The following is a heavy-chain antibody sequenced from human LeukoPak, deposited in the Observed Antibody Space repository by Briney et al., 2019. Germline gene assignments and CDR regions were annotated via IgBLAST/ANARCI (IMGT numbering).Heavy chain of an antibody. CDR2: ISSSSYI. J-gene: IGHJ4*02. Sequence: GGSLRLSCAASGFTFSSYSMNWVRQAPGKGLEWVSSISSSSYIYYADSVKGRFTISRDHAKNSLYLQMNSLRAEDTAVYYCARDLSHYDILTGYYKGITNDYWGQGTLVTVSS. CDR3: ARDLSHYDILTGYYKGITNDY. V-gene: IGHV3-21*01. D-gene: IGHD3-9*01. CDR1: GFTFSSYS.